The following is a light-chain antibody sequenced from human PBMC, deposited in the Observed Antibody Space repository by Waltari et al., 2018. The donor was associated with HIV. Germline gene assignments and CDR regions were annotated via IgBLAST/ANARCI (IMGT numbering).Light chain of an antibody. CDR3: ETLDDNLNGPV. V-gene: IGLV1-44*01. CDR1: SSNIGNNA. CDR2: SNN. Sequence: QSVLTQPPSASGTPGQRVTISCSGSSSNIGNNAVSWYQQFPGTAPKLLIYSNNQRPSGVPARFSGSESGTSASLAISGLQSEDEANYYCETLDDNLNGPVFGGGTKLTVL. J-gene: IGLJ2*01.